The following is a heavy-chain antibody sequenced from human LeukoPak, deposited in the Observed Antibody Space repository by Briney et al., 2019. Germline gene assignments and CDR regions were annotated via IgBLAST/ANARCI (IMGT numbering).Heavy chain of an antibody. Sequence: SETLSLTCTVSGGSISSGSYYWSWIRQPAGKGLEWIGRIYTSGSTNYNPSLKSRVTISVDTSKNQFSLKLSSVTAADTAVYYCARDVWDWYFDLWGRGTLVTVSS. CDR2: IYTSGST. D-gene: IGHD1-26*01. V-gene: IGHV4-61*02. J-gene: IGHJ2*01. CDR3: ARDVWDWYFDL. CDR1: GGSISSGSYY.